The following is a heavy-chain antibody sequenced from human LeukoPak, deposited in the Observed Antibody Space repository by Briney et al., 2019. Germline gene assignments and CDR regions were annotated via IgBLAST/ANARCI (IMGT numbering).Heavy chain of an antibody. CDR2: FDPEDGET. V-gene: IGHV1-24*01. Sequence: ASVKVSCKVSGYTLTELSIHWGRQAPGKGLEWMGGFDPEDGETIYAQKFQGRVTMTEDTSTDIAYMELSSLRSEDTAVYYCASAYSGSYVVYYYGMDVWGQGTTVTVSS. CDR3: ASAYSGSYVVYYYGMDV. CDR1: GYTLTELS. D-gene: IGHD1-26*01. J-gene: IGHJ6*02.